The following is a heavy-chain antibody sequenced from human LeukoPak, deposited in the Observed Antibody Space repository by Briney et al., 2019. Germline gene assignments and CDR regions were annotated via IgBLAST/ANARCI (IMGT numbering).Heavy chain of an antibody. CDR1: GDSVSSNSAA. V-gene: IGHV6-1*01. J-gene: IGHJ5*02. Sequence: SQTLSLTCAISGDSVSSNSAAWNWIRQSPSRGLVWLGRTYYRSKWYHDYAVSVKSRITINPDTSKNQFSLHLNSVTPEDTAVYYCARRLTQYDCFDPWGQGILVTVSS. CDR3: ARRLTQYDCFDP. CDR2: TYYRSKWYH. D-gene: IGHD2-2*01.